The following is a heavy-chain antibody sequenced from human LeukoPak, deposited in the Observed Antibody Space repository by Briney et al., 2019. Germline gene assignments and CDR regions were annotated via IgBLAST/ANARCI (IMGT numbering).Heavy chain of an antibody. CDR1: GGSISSYY. CDR3: ARGDIVVAGYYFDY. V-gene: IGHV4-59*01. D-gene: IGHD2-2*01. CDR2: IYYSGST. J-gene: IGHJ4*02. Sequence: SETLSLTCTVSGGSISSYYWSWIRQPPGKGLEWIGYIYYSGSTNYNPSLKSRVTISVDTSKNQFSLKLSSVTAADTAVYYCARGDIVVAGYYFDYWGQGTLVAVSS.